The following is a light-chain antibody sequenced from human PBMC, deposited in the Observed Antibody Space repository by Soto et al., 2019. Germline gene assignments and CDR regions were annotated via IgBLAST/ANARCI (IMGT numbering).Light chain of an antibody. CDR1: QSVSSY. CDR2: DAS. J-gene: IGKJ4*01. Sequence: EIVLTQSPATLSLSPGERATLSCRASQSVSSYLAWYQQKPGQAPRLLIYDASNRATGIPARFSSSGSGTDFSRTISSLEPKDFAVYYCQQRSNWPPLTFGGGTKVEIK. V-gene: IGKV3-11*01. CDR3: QQRSNWPPLT.